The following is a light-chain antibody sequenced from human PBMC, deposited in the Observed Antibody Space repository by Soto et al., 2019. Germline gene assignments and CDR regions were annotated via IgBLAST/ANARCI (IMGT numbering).Light chain of an antibody. CDR2: KAS. Sequence: DIQMTQSPSTLSASVGDRVTITCRASQSISSWLAWYQQKPGKAPKLLINKASSLESGVPSRFSGSGSGTEFTLTISSLQPDDFATYYCQQYKNGWTFGQGTKVDI. CDR3: QQYKNGWT. J-gene: IGKJ1*01. CDR1: QSISSW. V-gene: IGKV1-5*03.